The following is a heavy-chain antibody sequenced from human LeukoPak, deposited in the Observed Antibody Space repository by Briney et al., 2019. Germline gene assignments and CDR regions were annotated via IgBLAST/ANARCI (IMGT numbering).Heavy chain of an antibody. CDR1: GYTLTELS. J-gene: IGHJ4*02. Sequence: ASVKVSCKVSGYTLTELSMHWVRQAPGKGLEWMGGFDPEDGETIYAQKFQGRVTMTEDTSTDTAYMELSSLRSEDTAVYYCASTYSGYDLNFDYWGQETLVTVSS. D-gene: IGHD5-12*01. CDR3: ASTYSGYDLNFDY. CDR2: FDPEDGET. V-gene: IGHV1-24*01.